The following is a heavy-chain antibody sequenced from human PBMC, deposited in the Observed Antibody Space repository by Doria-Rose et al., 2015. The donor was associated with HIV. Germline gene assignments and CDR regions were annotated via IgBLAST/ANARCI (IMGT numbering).Heavy chain of an antibody. CDR1: GFTFSDHY. J-gene: IGHJ2*01. Sequence: EVQLVESGGGLVQPGGSLRLSCAASGFTFSDHYMDWVRQAPGKGLEWVGRTRNKANSYTTEYAASVKGRFTISRDDSKNSLYLQLNRLKTEDTAVYYCARGYCGGDCPSNWYFEIWGRGTLVTVSS. CDR2: TRNKANSYTT. CDR3: ARGYCGGDCPSNWYFEI. V-gene: IGHV3-72*01. D-gene: IGHD2-21*02.